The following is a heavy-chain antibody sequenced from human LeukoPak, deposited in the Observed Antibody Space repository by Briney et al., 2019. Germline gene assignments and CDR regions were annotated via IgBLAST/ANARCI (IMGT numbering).Heavy chain of an antibody. CDR2: IYYSGST. CDR1: GGSISSYY. Sequence: SETLSLTCTVSGGSISSYYRSWIRQPPGKGLEWIGYIYYSGSTNYNPSLKSRVTISVDTSKNQFSLKLSSVTAADTAVYYCARDRGVPYYYYGMDVWGQGTTVTVSS. J-gene: IGHJ6*02. V-gene: IGHV4-59*01. CDR3: ARDRGVPYYYYGMDV.